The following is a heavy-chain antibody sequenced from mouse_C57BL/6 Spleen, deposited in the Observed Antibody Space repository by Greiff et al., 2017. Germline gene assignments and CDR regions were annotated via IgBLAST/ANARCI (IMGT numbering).Heavy chain of an antibody. Sequence: QVQLQQPGAELVLPGASVKLSCKASGYTFTSYWMHWVKQRPGQGLEWIGELDPSDSYTNYNQQFKGKSTWTVDKSSSTAYMQLSSLTSEDSAVYYCARYYGSSHWYFDVWGTGTTVTVSS. CDR2: LDPSDSYT. CDR1: GYTFTSYW. J-gene: IGHJ1*03. CDR3: ARYYGSSHWYFDV. V-gene: IGHV1-69*01. D-gene: IGHD1-1*01.